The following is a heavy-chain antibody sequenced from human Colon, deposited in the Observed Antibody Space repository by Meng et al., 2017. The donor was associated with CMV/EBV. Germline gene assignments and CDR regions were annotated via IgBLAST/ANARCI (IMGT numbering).Heavy chain of an antibody. V-gene: IGHV3-21*06. D-gene: IGHD2-2*01. CDR2: MSYGSTYV. J-gene: IGHJ4*02. Sequence: GESLKISCAASGLTFTSSALGWVRQAPGKGLEWIASMSYGSTYVEYADSVLGRFTITRDNAGASLYLQMDRLRVDDTAVYYCVRESTSSSYDYWGQGTLVTVSS. CDR3: VRESTSSSYDY. CDR1: GLTFTSSA.